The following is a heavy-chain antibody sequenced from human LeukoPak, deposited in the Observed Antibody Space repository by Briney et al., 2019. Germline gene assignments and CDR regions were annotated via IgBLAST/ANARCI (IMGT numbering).Heavy chain of an antibody. V-gene: IGHV3-23*01. CDR2: ISSGGRNT. CDR3: ARQTAEVFFINASFDS. D-gene: IGHD3-3*01. J-gene: IGHJ4*02. CDR1: GFTFSNYA. Sequence: GGSLRLSCAVSGFTFSNYARNWVRQAPGKGLEWVSAISSGGRNTYYAASVVGRFTISRDNSKNTLFLQMNSLSAEDTAIYYCARQTAEVFFINASFDSWGQGAPVTVSS.